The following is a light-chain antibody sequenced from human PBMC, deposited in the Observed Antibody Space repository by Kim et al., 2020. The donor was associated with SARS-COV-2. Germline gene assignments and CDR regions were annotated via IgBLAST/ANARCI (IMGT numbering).Light chain of an antibody. CDR3: QQYANLPPT. J-gene: IGKJ5*01. CDR2: DAS. V-gene: IGKV1-33*01. CDR1: QDIANY. Sequence: DIQMTQSPSSLSASVGDRVTITCQASQDIANYLNWYQQKPGKAPKFLIYDASHLETGVPSRFSGSGSGTDFTFTISSLQPEDIATYYCQQYANLPPTFGQGTRLGIK.